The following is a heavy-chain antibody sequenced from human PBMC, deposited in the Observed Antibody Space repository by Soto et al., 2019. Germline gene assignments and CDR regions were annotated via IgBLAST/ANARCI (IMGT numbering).Heavy chain of an antibody. D-gene: IGHD6-13*01. V-gene: IGHV5-51*01. CDR1: GYSFTNYW. CDR3: AKDGQGIAAAGDYYYYGMDV. CDR2: IYPGDSDT. Sequence: GESLKISCKGSGYSFTNYWIAWVRQMPGKGLEWMGIIYPGDSDTRYSPSFQGRFTISRDNSKNTLYLQMNSLRAEDTAVYYCAKDGQGIAAAGDYYYYGMDVWGQGTTVTVSS. J-gene: IGHJ6*02.